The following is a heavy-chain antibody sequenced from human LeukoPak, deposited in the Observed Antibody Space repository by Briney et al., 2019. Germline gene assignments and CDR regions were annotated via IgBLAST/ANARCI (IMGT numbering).Heavy chain of an antibody. J-gene: IGHJ4*02. V-gene: IGHV3-15*01. CDR2: IKSKTDGGTT. CDR1: GFTFTNAW. Sequence: GGSLRLSCAASGFTFTNAWMSWVRQAPGKGLGWVGRIKSKTDGGTTDYAAPVKGRFTISRDDSKNTLYLQMNSLKTEDTAVYYCTTSKGLLWFGEFFDYWGQGTLVTVSS. D-gene: IGHD3-10*01. CDR3: TTSKGLLWFGEFFDY.